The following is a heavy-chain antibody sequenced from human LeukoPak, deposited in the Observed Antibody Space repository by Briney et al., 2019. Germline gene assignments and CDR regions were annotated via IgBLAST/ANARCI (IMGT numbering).Heavy chain of an antibody. CDR1: GGSVSSGDYY. J-gene: IGHJ3*02. V-gene: IGHV4-31*03. D-gene: IGHD3-10*01. CDR3: ARGIGYYGSGTQGWNAFDI. CDR2: IYCSGST. Sequence: SETLSLTCTVSGGSVSSGDYYWSWIRQLPGKGLERIGYIYCSGSTYYNPSLKSRVTISVDTSKNQFSLKLSSVTAADTAVYYCARGIGYYGSGTQGWNAFDIWGQGTMVTVSS.